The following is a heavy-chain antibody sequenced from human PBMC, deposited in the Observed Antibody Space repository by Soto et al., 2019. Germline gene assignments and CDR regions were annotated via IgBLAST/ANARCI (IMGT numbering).Heavy chain of an antibody. J-gene: IGHJ6*02. D-gene: IGHD6-13*01. V-gene: IGHV3-30-3*01. CDR1: GFTFSSYA. CDR2: ISSDGNYK. CDR3: ASCPGYSSSLSYYYYYGMDV. Sequence: LRLSCAASGFTFSSYALHWVRQAPGKGLDWVAVISSDGNYKYYADSVKGRFTISRDNSKNTLYLQMNSLRAEDTAVYYCASCPGYSSSLSYYYYYGMDVWDQGTTVTVSS.